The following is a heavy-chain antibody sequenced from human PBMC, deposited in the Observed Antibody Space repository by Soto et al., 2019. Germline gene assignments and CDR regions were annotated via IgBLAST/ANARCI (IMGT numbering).Heavy chain of an antibody. Sequence: SETLSLTCTVSGGSISSGGYYWSWIRHHPGKGLEWIGYIYYSGSTYYNPSLKSRVTISVDTSKNQFSLKLSSVTAADTAVYYCARYYDFWSGFYNWFDPWGQGTLVTVSS. D-gene: IGHD3-3*01. CDR3: ARYYDFWSGFYNWFDP. CDR1: GGSISSGGYY. J-gene: IGHJ5*02. V-gene: IGHV4-31*03. CDR2: IYYSGST.